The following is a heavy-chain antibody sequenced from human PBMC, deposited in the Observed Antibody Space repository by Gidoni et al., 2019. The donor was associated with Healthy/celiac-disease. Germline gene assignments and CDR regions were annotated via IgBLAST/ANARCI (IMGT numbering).Heavy chain of an antibody. V-gene: IGHV3-48*01. CDR1: GFTFSSYS. D-gene: IGHD3-10*01. CDR2: ISSSSSTI. Sequence: EVQLVESGGGLVQPGGSLRLSCAASGFTFSSYSMNWVRQAPGKGLEWVSYISSSSSTIYYADSVKGLFTISRDNAKNSLYLQMNSLRAEDTAVYYCAREFGQVRGVIIGSPYYYYGMDVWGQGTTVTVSS. CDR3: AREFGQVRGVIIGSPYYYYGMDV. J-gene: IGHJ6*02.